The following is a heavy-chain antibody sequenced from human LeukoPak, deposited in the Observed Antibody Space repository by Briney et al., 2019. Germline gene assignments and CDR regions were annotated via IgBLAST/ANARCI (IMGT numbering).Heavy chain of an antibody. CDR1: GGSISSYY. Sequence: PSETLSLTCTVSGGSISSYYWSWIRQPPGKGLEWIGYIYYTGISNYNPSLESRITISVDTSKNQFSLKLSSVTAADTAVYYCAGSDVNSGWSYFNYWGQGTLVTVSS. D-gene: IGHD6-19*01. J-gene: IGHJ4*02. CDR3: AGSDVNSGWSYFNY. V-gene: IGHV4-59*01. CDR2: IYYTGIS.